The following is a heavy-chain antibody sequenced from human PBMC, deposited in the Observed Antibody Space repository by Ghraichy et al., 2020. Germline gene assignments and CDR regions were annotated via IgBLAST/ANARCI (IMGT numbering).Heavy chain of an antibody. CDR2: ISGSSSTI. V-gene: IGHV3-48*02. D-gene: IGHD3-22*01. J-gene: IGHJ4*02. CDR3: ARAYGVVVRDFDD. Sequence: GGSLRLSCAASGFTFSSNSMTWVRQAPGKGLEWVSYISGSSSTIYYADSVKGRFTVSRDNCKKSLYLQMNSLRDEDTAVYYCARAYGVVVRDFDDWGQGTLVIVSS. CDR1: GFTFSSNS.